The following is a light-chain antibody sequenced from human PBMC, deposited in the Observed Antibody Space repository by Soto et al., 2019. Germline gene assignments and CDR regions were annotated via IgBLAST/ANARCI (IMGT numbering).Light chain of an antibody. Sequence: EVVLTQSPGTLSLSPGERATLSCRASPSVSSRYLSWYQQKPGQAPRLLIYGASSRATGIPDRFSGSGSGTDFTLTISSLEPDDVAVYYCQHDGSSTQVTFGGGTKVEIK. CDR1: PSVSSRY. CDR2: GAS. V-gene: IGKV3-20*01. J-gene: IGKJ4*01. CDR3: QHDGSSTQVT.